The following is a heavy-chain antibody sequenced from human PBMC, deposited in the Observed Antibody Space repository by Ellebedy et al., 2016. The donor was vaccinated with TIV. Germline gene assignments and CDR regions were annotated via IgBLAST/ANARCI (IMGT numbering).Heavy chain of an antibody. V-gene: IGHV3-64*04. Sequence: GGSLRLSCAASGFTFSSYWMIWVRQAPGKGLEYVSSVGTNRITTYYADSVKGRFTISRDNSKNTVYLQVNSLRAEDTAVYYCARGLVGYYDRSGFYPYYFDFWGQGTLATVSS. J-gene: IGHJ4*02. CDR3: ARGLVGYYDRSGFYPYYFDF. CDR1: GFTFSSYW. CDR2: VGTNRITT. D-gene: IGHD3-22*01.